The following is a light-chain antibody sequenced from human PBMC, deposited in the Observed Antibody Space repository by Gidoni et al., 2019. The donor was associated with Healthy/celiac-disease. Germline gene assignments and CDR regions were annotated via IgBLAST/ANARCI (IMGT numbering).Light chain of an antibody. J-gene: IGKJ4*01. CDR1: QDISNY. V-gene: IGKV1-33*01. CDR2: DAS. CDR3: QQYDNLPPL. Sequence: DIPMTQSPSSLSASVGDRVTITCTASQDISNYLNWYQQKPGKAPKLLIYDASNLETGVPSRFSGSGSGTDFTFTISSLQPEDIATYYCQQYDNLPPLFGGGTKVEIK.